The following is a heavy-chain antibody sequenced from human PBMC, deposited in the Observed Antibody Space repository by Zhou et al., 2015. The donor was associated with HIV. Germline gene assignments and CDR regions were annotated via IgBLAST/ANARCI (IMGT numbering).Heavy chain of an antibody. D-gene: IGHD6-13*01. CDR2: IIPIFGTA. CDR3: ARGLIAAAWVGGGWKFDY. V-gene: IGHV1-69*12. CDR1: GGTFSSYA. J-gene: IGHJ4*02. Sequence: QVQLVQSGAEVKKPGSSVKVSCKASGGTFSSYAISWVRQAPGQGLEWMGGIIPIFGTANYAQKFQGRVTITADESTSTAYMELSSLRSEDTAVYYCARGLIAAAWVGGGWKFDYVGPGNPGHRLL.